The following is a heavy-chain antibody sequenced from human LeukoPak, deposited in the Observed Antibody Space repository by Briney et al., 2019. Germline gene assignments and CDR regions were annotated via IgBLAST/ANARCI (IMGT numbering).Heavy chain of an antibody. CDR3: ARAGGSGY. D-gene: IGHD3-10*01. J-gene: IGHJ4*02. CDR2: INHSGST. CDR1: GGSFSGYY. Sequence: PSETLSLTCAVYGGSFSGYYWSWIRQPPGKGLEWIGEINHSGSTNYNPSLKSRVTISVDTSKNQFSLELSSVTAADTAVYYCARAGGSGYWGQGTLVTVSS. V-gene: IGHV4-34*01.